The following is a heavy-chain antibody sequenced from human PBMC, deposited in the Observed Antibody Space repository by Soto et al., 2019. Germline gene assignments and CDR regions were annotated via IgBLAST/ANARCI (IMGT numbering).Heavy chain of an antibody. CDR1: GYSLTSGYH. Sequence: SETLSLTCGVSGYSLTSGYHWGWIRQPPGKGLEWIGTIYHSGTTYYNPSLMSRVTMSVDTSKNQFSLKLSSVTAADTAVYYCARGSITIFGVAPFDPWGQGTLVTVSS. V-gene: IGHV4-38-2*01. J-gene: IGHJ5*02. CDR2: IYHSGTT. CDR3: ARGSITIFGVAPFDP. D-gene: IGHD3-3*01.